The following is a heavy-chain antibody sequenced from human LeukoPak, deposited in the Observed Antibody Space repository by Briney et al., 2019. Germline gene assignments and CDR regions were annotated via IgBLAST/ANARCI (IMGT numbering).Heavy chain of an antibody. J-gene: IGHJ4*02. D-gene: IGHD5-24*01. CDR1: GDSISSSY. CDR3: ARGVGWLPDS. Sequence: SETLSLTCTVSGDSISSSYWNWIRQPPGKGLEWIGHIYYTGSTNYNPSLKSRVAISVDMSKNQFSLNLSSVTPADTAVYYCARGVGWLPDSWGQGALVTVSS. CDR2: IYYTGST. V-gene: IGHV4-59*01.